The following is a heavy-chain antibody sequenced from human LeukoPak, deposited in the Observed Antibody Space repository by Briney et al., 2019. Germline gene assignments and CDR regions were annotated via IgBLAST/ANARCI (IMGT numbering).Heavy chain of an antibody. V-gene: IGHV3-23*01. D-gene: IGHD3-16*01. CDR2: MSGSGGST. J-gene: IGHJ4*02. CDR1: GFTFSSYA. CDR3: AKDRGGVSRGFDY. Sequence: GGSLRLSCAASGFTFSSYAMSWVRQAPGKGLEWVSAMSGSGGSTYYADSVKGRFTISRDNSKNTLYLQMNSLRAEDTAVYYCAKDRGGVSRGFDYWGQGTLVTVSS.